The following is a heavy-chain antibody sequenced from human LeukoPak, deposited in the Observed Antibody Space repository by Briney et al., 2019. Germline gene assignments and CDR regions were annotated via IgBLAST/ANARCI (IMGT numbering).Heavy chain of an antibody. CDR2: IYYSGST. Sequence: ASETLSLTCTVSGGSISSGGYYWSWIRQHPGKGLKWIGYIYYSGSTYYNPSLKSRVTISVDTSKNQFSLKLSSVTAADTAVYYCARIAVAGTEDAFDIWGQGTMVTVSS. CDR1: GGSISSGGYY. CDR3: ARIAVAGTEDAFDI. V-gene: IGHV4-31*03. D-gene: IGHD6-19*01. J-gene: IGHJ3*02.